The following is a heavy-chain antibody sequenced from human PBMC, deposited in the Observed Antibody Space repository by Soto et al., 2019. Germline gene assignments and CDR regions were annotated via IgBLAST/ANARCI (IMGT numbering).Heavy chain of an antibody. CDR1: GGSISSYY. V-gene: IGHV4-59*01. D-gene: IGHD1-26*01. CDR2: IYYSGST. CDR3: ARRWGPTFDF. J-gene: IGHJ4*02. Sequence: QVQLQESGPGLVKPSETLSLTYTVSGGSISSYYWSWIRQPPGKGLEWIGYIYYSGSTNYNPSLKSRFTISVDTSKNQFSLKLSSVTAADTAVYYCARRWGPTFDFWGQGTLVTVSS.